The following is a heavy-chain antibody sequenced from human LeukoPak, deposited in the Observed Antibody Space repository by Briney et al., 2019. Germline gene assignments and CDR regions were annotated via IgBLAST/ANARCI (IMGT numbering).Heavy chain of an antibody. CDR2: ISGSGGST. D-gene: IGHD3-22*01. CDR1: GFTFSSYA. Sequence: GGSLRLSCAASGFTFSSYAMGWVRQAPGKGLEWVSAISGSGGSTYYADSVKGRFTISRDNSKNTLYLQMNSLRAEDTAVYYCAKDPPRWGTMIVVVTPDWGQGTLVTVSS. J-gene: IGHJ4*02. CDR3: AKDPPRWGTMIVVVTPD. V-gene: IGHV3-23*01.